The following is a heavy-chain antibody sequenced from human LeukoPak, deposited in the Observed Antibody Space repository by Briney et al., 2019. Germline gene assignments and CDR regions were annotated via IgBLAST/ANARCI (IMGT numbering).Heavy chain of an antibody. CDR2: INPNSGGT. J-gene: IGHJ4*02. CDR3: ARDYYDSSGYYGFDY. CDR1: GYTLTSYY. D-gene: IGHD3-22*01. Sequence: ASVKVSCKASGYTLTSYYMHWVRQAPGQGLEWMGWINPNSGGTNYAQKFQGRVTMTRDTSISTAYMELSRLRSDDTAVYYCARDYYDSSGYYGFDYWGQGTLVTVSS. V-gene: IGHV1-2*02.